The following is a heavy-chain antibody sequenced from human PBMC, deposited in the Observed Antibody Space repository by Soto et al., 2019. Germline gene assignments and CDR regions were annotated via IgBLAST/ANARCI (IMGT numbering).Heavy chain of an antibody. J-gene: IGHJ6*03. CDR1: GGSFSGYY. CDR3: ARTLGYCSSTGCLRAAKYMDV. Sequence: QVQLQQWGAGLLKPSETLSLACAGYGGSFSGYYWSWIRQPPGKGLEWIGEINHSGSTNYNPSLQSRVTISVDTSKNQFSLKLRCATAADTAVYYCARTLGYCSSTGCLRAAKYMDVWGKGTTVTVSS. CDR2: INHSGST. V-gene: IGHV4-34*01. D-gene: IGHD2-2*03.